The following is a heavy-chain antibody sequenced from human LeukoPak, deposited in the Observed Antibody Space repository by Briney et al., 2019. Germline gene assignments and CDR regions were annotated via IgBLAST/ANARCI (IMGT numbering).Heavy chain of an antibody. V-gene: IGHV3-48*02. CDR2: ISSGSITI. D-gene: IGHD3-22*01. Sequence: GGTLRLSCAASGFTFSSYSMNWVRQAPGKGLEWVSYISSGSITIYYADSVKGRFTISRDNAKNSLYLQMNSLRDEDTAVCYCARDSHFQTSSGYSFDYWGQGTLVTVSS. CDR1: GFTFSSYS. CDR3: ARDSHFQTSSGYSFDY. J-gene: IGHJ4*02.